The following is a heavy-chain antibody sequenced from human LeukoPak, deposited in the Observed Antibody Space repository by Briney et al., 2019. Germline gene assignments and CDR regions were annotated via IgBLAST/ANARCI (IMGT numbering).Heavy chain of an antibody. Sequence: SETLSLTCTVSGGSISSYYWSWIRQPAGKGLERVGRIHTSGSTNYNPSLKSRVTMSVDTSKNQFSLKLSSVTAADTAVYYCARVQGSFYGDYVDYWGQGTLVTVSS. CDR1: GGSISSYY. V-gene: IGHV4-4*07. CDR2: IHTSGST. CDR3: ARVQGSFYGDYVDY. J-gene: IGHJ4*02. D-gene: IGHD2-15*01.